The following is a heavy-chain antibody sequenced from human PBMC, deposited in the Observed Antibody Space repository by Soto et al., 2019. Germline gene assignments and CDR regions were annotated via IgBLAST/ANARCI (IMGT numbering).Heavy chain of an antibody. CDR3: PKGLSVIQLWLMYAY. Sequence: VAVISYDGSNKYYTDSVKGRFTISRDNSKNTLYLQMNSLRTEDTAVYYCPKGLSVIQLWLMYAYWGQGTLVTVSS. J-gene: IGHJ4*02. D-gene: IGHD5-18*01. CDR2: ISYDGSNK. V-gene: IGHV3-30*18.